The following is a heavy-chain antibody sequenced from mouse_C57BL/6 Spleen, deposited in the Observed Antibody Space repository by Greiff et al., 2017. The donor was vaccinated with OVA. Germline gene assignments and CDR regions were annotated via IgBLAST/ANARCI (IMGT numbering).Heavy chain of an antibody. D-gene: IGHD2-3*01. CDR2: ISSGGDYI. CDR1: GFTFSSYA. Sequence: EVKLEESGEGLVKPGGSLKLSCAASGFTFSSYAMSWVRQTPEKRLEWVAYISSGGDYIYYADTVKGRFTISRDNARNTLYLQMSSLKSEDTAMYYCTREDGGYAMDYWGQGTSVTVSS. J-gene: IGHJ4*01. V-gene: IGHV5-9-1*02. CDR3: TREDGGYAMDY.